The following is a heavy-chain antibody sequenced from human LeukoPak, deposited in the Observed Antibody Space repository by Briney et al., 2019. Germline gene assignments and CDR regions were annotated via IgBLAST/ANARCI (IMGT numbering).Heavy chain of an antibody. Sequence: GGSLRLTCAASEVTLSAYGMNWVRQAPGKGLEWVAVVSNDGKTIFYADSLKGRFTVSTDNSKNTVYLQVNSLRDEDAAVYYCAREKQLGGTPFDFWGQGSLVTVSS. CDR2: VSNDGKTI. J-gene: IGHJ4*02. CDR3: AREKQLGGTPFDF. CDR1: EVTLSAYG. D-gene: IGHD1-26*01. V-gene: IGHV3-30*12.